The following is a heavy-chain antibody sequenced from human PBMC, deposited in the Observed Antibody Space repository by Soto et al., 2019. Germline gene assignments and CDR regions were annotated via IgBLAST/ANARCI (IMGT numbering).Heavy chain of an antibody. CDR3: ATGQWGYGEYYFDY. CDR2: FDPEDGET. Sequence: ASVKVSCKVSGYTHTELSMHWVRQAHGKGLEWMGGFDPEDGETIYAQRFQGRVTMTEDTSTDTAYMELSSLRSEDTAVYYCATGQWGYGEYYFDYWGQGTLVTVSS. CDR1: GYTHTELS. J-gene: IGHJ4*02. D-gene: IGHD4-17*01. V-gene: IGHV1-24*01.